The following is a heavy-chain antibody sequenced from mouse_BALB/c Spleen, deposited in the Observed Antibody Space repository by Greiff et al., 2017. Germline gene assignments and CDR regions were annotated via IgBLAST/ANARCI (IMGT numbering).Heavy chain of an antibody. Sequence: VQRVESGPGLVAPSQSLSITCPVSGFSLTSYGVHWVRQPPGKGLEWLGVIWAGGSTNYNSALMSRLSISKDNSKSQVFLKMNSLQTDDTAMYYCARGGRWSMDYWGQGTSVTVSS. V-gene: IGHV2-9*02. CDR3: ARGGRWSMDY. CDR1: GFSLTSYG. J-gene: IGHJ4*01. CDR2: IWAGGST. D-gene: IGHD2-3*01.